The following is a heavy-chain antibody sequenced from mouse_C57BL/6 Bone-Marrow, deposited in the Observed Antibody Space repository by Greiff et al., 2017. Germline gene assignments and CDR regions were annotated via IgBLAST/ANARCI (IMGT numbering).Heavy chain of an antibody. V-gene: IGHV1-81*01. CDR3: AIYCGSSPDY. Sequence: QVQLQQSGAELARPGASVKLSCKASGYTFTSYGISWVKQRTGQGLEWIGKIHPRSGNTYYTEKFKGKATLTADKSTSTAYMELRSMTSEDSAVYCCAIYCGSSPDYWGQGTTLTVSA. CDR2: IHPRSGNT. D-gene: IGHD1-1*01. CDR1: GYTFTSYG. J-gene: IGHJ2*01.